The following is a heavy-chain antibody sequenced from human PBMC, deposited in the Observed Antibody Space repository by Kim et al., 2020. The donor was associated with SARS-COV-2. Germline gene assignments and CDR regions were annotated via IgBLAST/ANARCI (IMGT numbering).Heavy chain of an antibody. CDR3: ARGGSDWFMDNWFDL. CDR2: ITPSSSTN. V-gene: IGHV3-48*02. J-gene: IGHJ5*02. Sequence: GGSLRLSCAASGFTFSSYNMNWVRQAPGKGLEWISYITPSSSTNFYASSVKGRFTISRDYAENSLFLQMNSLRDEDTAVYFCARGGSDWFMDNWFDLWG. CDR1: GFTFSSYN. D-gene: IGHD6-19*01.